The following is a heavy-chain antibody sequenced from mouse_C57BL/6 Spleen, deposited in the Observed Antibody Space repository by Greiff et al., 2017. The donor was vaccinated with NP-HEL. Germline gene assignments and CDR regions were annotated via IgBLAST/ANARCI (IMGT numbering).Heavy chain of an antibody. CDR1: GFTFSSYG. V-gene: IGHV5-6*02. CDR2: ISSGGSYT. CDR3: ARRIYYDYYFDY. J-gene: IGHJ2*01. Sequence: DVMLVESGGDLVKPGGSLKLSCAASGFTFSSYGMSWVRQTPDKRLEWVATISSGGSYTYYPDSVKGRFTISRDNAKNTLYLQMSSLKSEDTAMYYCARRIYYDYYFDYWGQGTTLTVSS. D-gene: IGHD2-4*01.